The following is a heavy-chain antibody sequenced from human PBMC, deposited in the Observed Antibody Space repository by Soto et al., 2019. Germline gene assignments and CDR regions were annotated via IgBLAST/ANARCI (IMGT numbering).Heavy chain of an antibody. V-gene: IGHV3-23*01. CDR3: AKGYSSSWSYYYYGMDV. CDR2: ISGSGGST. Sequence: GGSLRLSCAASGFTFSSYAMSWVRQAPGKGLEWVSAISGSGGSTYYADSVKGRFTISRDNSKNTLYLQMNSLRAEDTAVYYCAKGYSSSWSYYYYGMDVWGQGTTVTVSS. J-gene: IGHJ6*02. CDR1: GFTFSSYA. D-gene: IGHD6-13*01.